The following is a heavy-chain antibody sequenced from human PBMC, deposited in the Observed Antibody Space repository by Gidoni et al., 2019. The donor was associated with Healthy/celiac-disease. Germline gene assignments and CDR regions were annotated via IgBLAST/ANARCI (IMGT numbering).Heavy chain of an antibody. Sequence: QITLKESGPTLVKPTQTLTLTCTFSGFSLSTSGVGVGWIRQPPGKALEWLALIYWDDDKRYSPSLKSRLTITKDTSKNQVVLTMTNMDPVDTATYYCAHSRGGDSRRDNWFDPWGQGTLVTVSS. D-gene: IGHD4-17*01. V-gene: IGHV2-5*02. CDR1: GFSLSTSGVG. CDR3: AHSRGGDSRRDNWFDP. CDR2: IYWDDDK. J-gene: IGHJ5*02.